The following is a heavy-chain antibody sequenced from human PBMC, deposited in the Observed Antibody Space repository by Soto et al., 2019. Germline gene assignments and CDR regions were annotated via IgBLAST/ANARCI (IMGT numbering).Heavy chain of an antibody. V-gene: IGHV3-23*01. D-gene: IGHD1-26*01. Sequence: EVQLLESGGGLVQPGGSLRLSCAASGFSFSTYAMSWVRQAPGKGLEWVSSFSGRDDTTYYADSVKGRFTISRDNSKNTLYLQMNSLRVEDTALYFCVRTIVGATKGGWFDPWGQGALVTVSS. CDR3: VRTIVGATKGGWFDP. CDR2: FSGRDDTT. J-gene: IGHJ5*02. CDR1: GFSFSTYA.